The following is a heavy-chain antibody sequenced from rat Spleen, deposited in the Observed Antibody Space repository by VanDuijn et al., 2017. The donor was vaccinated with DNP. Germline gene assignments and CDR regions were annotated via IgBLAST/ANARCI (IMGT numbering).Heavy chain of an antibody. CDR3: TRVKPGYNYGYVMDA. CDR1: GFTFSDYY. J-gene: IGHJ4*01. D-gene: IGHD1-4*01. Sequence: EVQLVESGGGLVQPGRSLKLSCAASGFTFSDYYMAWVRQAPTKGLEWVASISYDGGSTYYRDSVKGRFTISRDNAKSTLYLQMNSLRSEDTATYYCTRVKPGYNYGYVMDAWGQGASVTVSS. V-gene: IGHV5-20*01. CDR2: ISYDGGST.